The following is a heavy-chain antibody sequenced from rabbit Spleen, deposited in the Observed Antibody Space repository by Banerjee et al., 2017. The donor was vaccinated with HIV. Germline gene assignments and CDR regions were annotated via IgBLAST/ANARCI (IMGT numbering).Heavy chain of an antibody. CDR3: ARYTGSAPGADYGNL. CDR1: GFSFSSSGW. D-gene: IGHD3-1*01. J-gene: IGHJ4*01. Sequence: QEQLKETGGGLVQPGGSLTLTCRASGFSFSSSGWICWVRQAPGKGLEWIACIYAGSSGSTYYASWAKGRFTISKTSSTTVTLQMTSLTAADTTTYFCARYTGSAPGADYGNLWGPGTLVTVS. CDR2: IYAGSSGST. V-gene: IGHV1S45*01.